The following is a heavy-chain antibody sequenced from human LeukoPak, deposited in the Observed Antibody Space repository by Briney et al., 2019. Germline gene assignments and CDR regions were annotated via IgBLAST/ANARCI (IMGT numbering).Heavy chain of an antibody. D-gene: IGHD4-11*01. CDR3: ARDPTTYGWFDP. CDR2: IIPIFGTA. J-gene: IGHJ5*02. V-gene: IGHV1-69*13. CDR1: GGTFSSYA. Sequence: SVKVSCKASGGTFSSYAISWVRQAPGQGLEWMGGIIPIFGTANYAQKFQGRVTITADESTSTAYMELSSLRSEDTAVYHCARDPTTYGWFDPWGQGTLVTVSS.